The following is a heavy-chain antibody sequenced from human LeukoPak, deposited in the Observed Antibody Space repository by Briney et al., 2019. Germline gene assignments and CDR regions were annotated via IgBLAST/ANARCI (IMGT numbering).Heavy chain of an antibody. D-gene: IGHD3-22*01. V-gene: IGHV1-8*03. J-gene: IGHJ4*02. CDR1: GYTFTNYD. Sequence: ASVKVSCKASGYTFTNYDINWVRQATGQGLEWMGWVNPNRGNTDYAQKFQGRVTFTRDTSISTVFMELSGLRSEDTAVYYCARSPYDSGGYATYYFDSWGQGTLVTVSS. CDR3: ARSPYDSGGYATYYFDS. CDR2: VNPNRGNT.